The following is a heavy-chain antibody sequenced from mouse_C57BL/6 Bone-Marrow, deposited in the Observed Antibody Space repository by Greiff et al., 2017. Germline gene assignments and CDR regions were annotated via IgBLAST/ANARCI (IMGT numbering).Heavy chain of an antibody. J-gene: IGHJ1*03. Sequence: QVQLKESGAELVRPGTSVKMSCKASGYTFTNYWIGWAKQRPGHGLEWIGDIYPGGGYTNYNEKFKGKATLTADKSSSTAYMQFSRLSSEDSAIYYCARWGDGYWCFDVWGTGTTVTVSS. CDR2: IYPGGGYT. V-gene: IGHV1-63*01. CDR3: ARWGDGYWCFDV. D-gene: IGHD2-3*01. CDR1: GYTFTNYW.